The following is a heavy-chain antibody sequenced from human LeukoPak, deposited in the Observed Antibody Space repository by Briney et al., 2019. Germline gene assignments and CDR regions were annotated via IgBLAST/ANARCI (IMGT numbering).Heavy chain of an antibody. V-gene: IGHV3-30*03. CDR1: GFTFSNAW. CDR2: ISNDGITR. J-gene: IGHJ4*02. CDR3: VREGYYDSGGPFSGYFDY. Sequence: PGGSLRLSCAASGFTFSNAWMNWVRQAPGKGLEWVAVISNDGITRFYATSVKGRCTISRDDSKNTVYLQLSSLRVEDTAVYYCVREGYYDSGGPFSGYFDYWGRGDLVTVSS. D-gene: IGHD3-22*01.